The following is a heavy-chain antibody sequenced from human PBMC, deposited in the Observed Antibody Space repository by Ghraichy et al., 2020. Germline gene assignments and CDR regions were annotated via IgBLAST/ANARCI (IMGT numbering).Heavy chain of an antibody. V-gene: IGHV3-64*01. CDR2: ISSDGRRT. Sequence: GGSLRLSCAASGFSFKSFALHWVRQAPGKGPEYVSAISSDGRRTFYANSVKGRFTISKDISKNTLYLQMGSLRPEDMATYFCARFRGYYDYWGQGTLVTVSS. J-gene: IGHJ4*02. CDR1: GFSFKSFA. D-gene: IGHD3-22*01. CDR3: ARFRGYYDY.